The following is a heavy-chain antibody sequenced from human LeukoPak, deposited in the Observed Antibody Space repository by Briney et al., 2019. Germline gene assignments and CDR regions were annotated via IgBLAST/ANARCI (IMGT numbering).Heavy chain of an antibody. J-gene: IGHJ4*02. Sequence: PGGFLRLSCAASGFTFSDYYMSWIRQAPGKGLEWISYISSGASTIYYADSVKGRFTISRDSAKNSLYLQMNSLRAEDTAVYYCARARRFLEWLFDYWGQGTLVTVSS. V-gene: IGHV3-11*01. CDR3: ARARRFLEWLFDY. D-gene: IGHD3-3*01. CDR2: ISSGASTI. CDR1: GFTFSDYY.